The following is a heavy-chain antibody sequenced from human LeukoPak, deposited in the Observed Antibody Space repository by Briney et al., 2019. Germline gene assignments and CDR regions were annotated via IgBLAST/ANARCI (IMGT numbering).Heavy chain of an antibody. J-gene: IGHJ4*02. Sequence: SETLSLTCAVYGGSFSGYYWSWIRQPPGKGLEWIGEINHSGSTNYNPSLKSRVTISVDTSKNQFSLKLSSLTAADTAVYYCARGYSSSWAGDQLDYWGQGTLVTVSS. V-gene: IGHV4-34*01. CDR1: GGSFSGYY. CDR3: ARGYSSSWAGDQLDY. D-gene: IGHD6-13*01. CDR2: INHSGST.